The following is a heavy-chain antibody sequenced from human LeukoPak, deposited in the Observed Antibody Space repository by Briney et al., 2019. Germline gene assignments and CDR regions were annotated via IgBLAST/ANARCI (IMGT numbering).Heavy chain of an antibody. J-gene: IGHJ4*02. D-gene: IGHD4-17*01. CDR1: GYTFTGYY. Sequence: ASVKVSCKASGYTFTGYYMHWVRQAPGQGLEWMGWINPNSGGTNYAQKFQGRVTMTRDTSISTAYMELSRLRSDDTAVYYCARDPDDYGDCDGYWGQGTLVTVSS. CDR2: INPNSGGT. V-gene: IGHV1-2*02. CDR3: ARDPDDYGDCDGY.